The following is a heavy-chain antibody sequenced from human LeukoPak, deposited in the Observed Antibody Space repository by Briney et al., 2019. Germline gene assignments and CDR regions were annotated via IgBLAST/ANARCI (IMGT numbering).Heavy chain of an antibody. CDR2: IYYSGST. V-gene: IGHV4-31*03. CDR1: GGSISSGGYY. D-gene: IGHD3-22*01. CDR3: ARDRYCDSSGYGAPGYYYYGMDV. J-gene: IGHJ6*02. Sequence: SETLSLTCTVSGGSISSGGYYWSWIRQHPGKGLEWIGYIYYSGSTYYNPSLKSRVTISVDTSKNQFSLKLSSVTAADTAVYYCARDRYCDSSGYGAPGYYYYGMDVWGQGTTVTVSS.